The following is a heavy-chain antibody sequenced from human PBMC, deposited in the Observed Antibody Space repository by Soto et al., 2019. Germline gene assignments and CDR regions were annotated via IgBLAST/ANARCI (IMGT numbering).Heavy chain of an antibody. D-gene: IGHD3-10*01. CDR3: ARDGMVGYFGY. CDR1: GYTFTSFG. J-gene: IGHJ4*02. Sequence: QVQLVQSGAEVKKPGASVKVSCKASGYTFTSFGINWVRQAPGQGLDWMGWISDANGNTNYAQKLQVRDTMTTDSTKSRASMELTSLRSDETAVYYCARDGMVGYFGYWGQVTLVTVSS. CDR2: ISDANGNT. V-gene: IGHV1-18*01.